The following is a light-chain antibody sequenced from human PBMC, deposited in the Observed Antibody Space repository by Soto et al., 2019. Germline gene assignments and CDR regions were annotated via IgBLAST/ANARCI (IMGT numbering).Light chain of an antibody. Sequence: EIVLTQSPATLSLSPGDRATLSCRASQSGSNYLAWYQQKPGQAPRLLIHDASDRATGIPARFSGSGSETDFTLTISSLEPEDFALYYCQQRSSWPITFGQGTRLEIK. CDR2: DAS. V-gene: IGKV3-11*01. CDR3: QQRSSWPIT. CDR1: QSGSNY. J-gene: IGKJ5*01.